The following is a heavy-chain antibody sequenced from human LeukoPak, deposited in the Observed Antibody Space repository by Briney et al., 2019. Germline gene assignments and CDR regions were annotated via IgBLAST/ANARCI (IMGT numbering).Heavy chain of an antibody. CDR1: GGSISSSGYY. J-gene: IGHJ3*02. D-gene: IGHD1-14*01. V-gene: IGHV4-39*01. Sequence: KASESLSLTCTVSGGSISSSGYYWGWVRQPPGKGLEWIGNICCSGKTYYNASLKTRVTISVDTSKNQFSLKLTSVTAADTAVYYCARHPRITDAFDIWGQGTMVTVSS. CDR3: ARHPRITDAFDI. CDR2: ICCSGKT.